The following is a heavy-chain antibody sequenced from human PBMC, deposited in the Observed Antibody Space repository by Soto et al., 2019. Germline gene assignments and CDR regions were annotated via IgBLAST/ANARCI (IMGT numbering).Heavy chain of an antibody. J-gene: IGHJ4*02. D-gene: IGHD4-17*01. V-gene: IGHV4-30-2*01. CDR1: GGSLSSGSFS. CDR2: INYSGNT. Sequence: QLRLQESGSGLVKPSQTLSLTCTVSGGSLSSGSFSWGWIRQPPGKGLEWIGYINYSGNTYYNPSLRRRVTLSRAMSTNQFSLKLGSGTAADPAGYCCARGGGSTDYVANYYFDYWGRGTLVTVSS. CDR3: ARGGGSTDYVANYYFDY.